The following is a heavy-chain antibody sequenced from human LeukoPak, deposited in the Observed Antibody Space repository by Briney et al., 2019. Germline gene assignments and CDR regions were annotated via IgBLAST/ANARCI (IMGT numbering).Heavy chain of an antibody. CDR3: AKDKPSSGLDY. D-gene: IGHD3-22*01. CDR1: GFTFDNYG. J-gene: IGHJ4*02. Sequence: GGSLRLSCAASGFTFDNYGMSWVRQVPGKGLEWVSSINGNGGSTAYADSVKGRFTISRDNSKNTLYLQMNSLRAEDTAVYYCAKDKPSSGLDYWGQGTLVTVSS. CDR2: INGNGGST. V-gene: IGHV3-20*04.